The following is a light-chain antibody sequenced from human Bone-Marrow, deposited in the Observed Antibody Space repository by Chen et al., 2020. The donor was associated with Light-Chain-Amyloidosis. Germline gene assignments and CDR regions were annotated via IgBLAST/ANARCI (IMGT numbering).Light chain of an antibody. CDR1: QSVSSY. Sequence: EIVLTQSPATLSLSPGERATLSCRASQSVSSYLAWYQQKPGKAPRLLIYDASNRATGIPARFSGSGSGTDFALTISSLQPEDFAVYYCQQRSNWPPSFGPGTRLEIK. J-gene: IGKJ5*01. CDR3: QQRSNWPPS. V-gene: IGKV3-11*01. CDR2: DAS.